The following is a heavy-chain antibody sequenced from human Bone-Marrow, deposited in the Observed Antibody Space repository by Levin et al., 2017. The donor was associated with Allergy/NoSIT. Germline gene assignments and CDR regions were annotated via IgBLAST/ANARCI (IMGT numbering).Heavy chain of an antibody. J-gene: IGHJ3*02. V-gene: IGHV3-11*01. Sequence: PRASVKVSCGASGLIFSDYYMAWIRQAPGKGLEWISYISTSGSVRNYADSVKGRFSISRDNAKNSLWLQMSSLRADDTAVYYCARSTAGRAFDIWGQGTIVTVSS. CDR1: GLIFSDYY. CDR2: ISTSGSVR. CDR3: ARSTAGRAFDI. D-gene: IGHD3-10*01.